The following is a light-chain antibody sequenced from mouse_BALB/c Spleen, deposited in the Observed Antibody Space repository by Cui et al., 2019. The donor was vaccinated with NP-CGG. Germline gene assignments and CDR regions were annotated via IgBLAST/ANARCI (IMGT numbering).Light chain of an antibody. CDR1: TGAVTTSNY. V-gene: IGLV1*01. CDR3: ALWYSNHWV. Sequence: AVVTQESALTTSPGETVTLTCRSSTGAVTTSNYANRVQEKPDHLFTGLIGGTNNRAPGVPARFSGSLIGDKAALTITGAQTEDEAIYFCALWYSNHWVFGGGTKLTVL. CDR2: GTN. J-gene: IGLJ1*01.